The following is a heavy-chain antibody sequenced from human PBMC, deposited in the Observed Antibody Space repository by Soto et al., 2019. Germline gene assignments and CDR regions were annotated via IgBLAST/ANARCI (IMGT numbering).Heavy chain of an antibody. Sequence: PSETLALTVSLSGGSIHSNNYYWAFSRQPPGKGLAWIASVYYDGSTYYNPSLKSRVTISVDASKDRFSLQLRSLTAAETAVYYCEKVVVDATRNTDSDSWGQVTLVHVSS. CDR3: EKVVVDATRNTDSDS. V-gene: IGHV4-39*01. CDR2: VYYDGST. D-gene: IGHD2-15*01. CDR1: GGSIHSNNYY. J-gene: IGHJ4*02.